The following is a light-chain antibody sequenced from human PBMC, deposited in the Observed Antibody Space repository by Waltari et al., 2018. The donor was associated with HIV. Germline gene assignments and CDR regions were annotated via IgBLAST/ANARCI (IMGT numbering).Light chain of an antibody. CDR1: SSNLGKNS. J-gene: IGLJ1*01. CDR2: DNN. V-gene: IGLV1-51*01. Sequence: QSVLTQPPSVSAAPGQKVTISCSGSSSNLGKNSVYWYQHLPGTTPKLLIYDNNKRPSGIPDRFSGSKSGTSATLGITGLQTGDEADYYCGTWDSSLSGGVFGTGTKVTVL. CDR3: GTWDSSLSGGV.